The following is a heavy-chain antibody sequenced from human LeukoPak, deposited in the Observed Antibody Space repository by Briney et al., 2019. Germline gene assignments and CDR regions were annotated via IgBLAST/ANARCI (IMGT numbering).Heavy chain of an antibody. Sequence: GGPLRLSCTASGFTFSNYATSWVRQAPGKGLERVSGISGSGGSTHYADSVKGRFTISRDNSKNKVYLQMNSLRAEDTAIYYCAKDGSATGYYFDNWGQGTLVTVSS. CDR1: GFTFSNYA. J-gene: IGHJ4*02. CDR3: AKDGSATGYYFDN. V-gene: IGHV3-23*01. D-gene: IGHD6-19*01. CDR2: ISGSGGST.